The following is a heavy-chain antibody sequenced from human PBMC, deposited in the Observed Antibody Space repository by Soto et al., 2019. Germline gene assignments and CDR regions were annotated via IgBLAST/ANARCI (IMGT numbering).Heavy chain of an antibody. CDR2: VYYRGRS. V-gene: IGHV4-39*01. CDR1: GGSVTNSSYY. CDR3: VSQRTTVPTQAYFDY. D-gene: IGHD4-17*01. J-gene: IGHJ4*02. Sequence: SETLSLTXTVSGGSVTNSSYYWGWIRQSPGKGLEWIGSVYYRGRSYSKSSVKSRVTISADTSKNRFSLSLNSVTASDTAVYLCVSQRTTVPTQAYFDYWGPGALVTVSS.